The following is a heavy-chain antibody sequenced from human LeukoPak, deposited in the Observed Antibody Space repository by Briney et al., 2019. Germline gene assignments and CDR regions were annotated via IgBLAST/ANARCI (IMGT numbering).Heavy chain of an antibody. CDR2: IYTSGST. J-gene: IGHJ4*02. D-gene: IGHD3-22*01. CDR1: GGSISGYY. Sequence: SETLSLTCTVSGGSISGYYWSWIRQPPGKALEWIGYIYTSGSTNYNPSLKSRVTISVDTSKTHFSLKLSSVTAADTAVYYCARYGGHDTSGYYYAFDYWGQGTLVTVSS. V-gene: IGHV4-4*09. CDR3: ARYGGHDTSGYYYAFDY.